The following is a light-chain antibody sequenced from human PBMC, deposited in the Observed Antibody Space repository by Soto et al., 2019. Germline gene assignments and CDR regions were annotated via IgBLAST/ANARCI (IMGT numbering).Light chain of an antibody. CDR3: CSYAGSYTLYV. V-gene: IGLV2-11*01. CDR1: SSDVGGYNY. CDR2: DVS. J-gene: IGLJ1*01. Sequence: QSVLTQPRSVSGSPGESVTISCTGTSSDVGGYNYVSWYQQHPGKAPKLMIYDVSKRPSGAPDRFSGSKSGNTASLTISGLRAEDEADYYCCSYAGSYTLYVFGTGTKVTVL.